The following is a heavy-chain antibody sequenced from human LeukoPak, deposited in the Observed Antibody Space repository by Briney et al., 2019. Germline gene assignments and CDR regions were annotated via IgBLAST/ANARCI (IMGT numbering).Heavy chain of an antibody. CDR3: ARATDQDFDF. V-gene: IGHV1-46*01. CDR2: INPSDGTT. CDR1: GGTFSSYA. Sequence: ASVKVSCKASGGTFSSYAISWVRQAPGQGLEWMGMINPSDGTTRVAQKFEGRVTVTRDTSTSTLYMDLSSLRSEDTAAYFCARATDQDFDFWGQGTLVTVSS. J-gene: IGHJ4*02.